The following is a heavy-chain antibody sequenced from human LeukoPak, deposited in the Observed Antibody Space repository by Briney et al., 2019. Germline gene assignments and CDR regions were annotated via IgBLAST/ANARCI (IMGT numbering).Heavy chain of an antibody. D-gene: IGHD1-14*01. V-gene: IGHV3-21*01. Sequence: GGSLRLSCAASGFTVSSNYMSWVRQAPGKGLEWVSSISSSSSYIYYADSVKGRFTISRDNAKNSLYLQMNSLRAEDTAVYYCARDVYRSKDDAFDIWGQGTMVTVSS. CDR1: GFTVSSNY. CDR2: ISSSSSYI. CDR3: ARDVYRSKDDAFDI. J-gene: IGHJ3*02.